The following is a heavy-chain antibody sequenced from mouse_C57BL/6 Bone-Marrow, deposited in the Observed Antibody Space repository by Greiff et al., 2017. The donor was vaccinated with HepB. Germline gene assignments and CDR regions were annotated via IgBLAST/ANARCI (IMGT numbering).Heavy chain of an antibody. CDR1: GFNLQDDY. V-gene: IGHV14-4*01. J-gene: IGHJ4*01. Sequence: VQLQQSGAELVRPGASVKLSCTASGFNLQDDYMHWVKQRPEQGLEWIGWIDPENGDTEYASKFKGKATITADTSSNTAYLQLSSLTSEDTAVYYCTTYGYYYAMDYWGQGTSVTVSS. D-gene: IGHD2-2*01. CDR2: IDPENGDT. CDR3: TTYGYYYAMDY.